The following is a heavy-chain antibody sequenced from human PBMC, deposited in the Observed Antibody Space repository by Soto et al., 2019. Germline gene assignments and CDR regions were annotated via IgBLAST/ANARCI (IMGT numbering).Heavy chain of an antibody. D-gene: IGHD1-26*01. CDR1: GFTFSSYG. CDR2: ISYDGSNK. V-gene: IGHV3-30*18. CDR3: AKEDSGSLFDY. Sequence: GGSLRLSCAASGFTFSSYGMRWVRQATGKGLEWVAVISYDGSNKYYADSVKGRFTISRDNSKNTLYLQMNSLRAEDTAVYYCAKEDSGSLFDYWGQGTLVTVSS. J-gene: IGHJ4*02.